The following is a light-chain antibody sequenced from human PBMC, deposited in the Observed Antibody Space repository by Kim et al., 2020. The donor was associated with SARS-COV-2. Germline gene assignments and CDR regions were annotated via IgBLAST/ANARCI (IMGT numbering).Light chain of an antibody. CDR3: QHGYSIPL. V-gene: IGKV1-39*01. CDR1: QDINIY. J-gene: IGKJ4*01. Sequence: DIQMTQSPSSLSASVGDRVIIACRASQDINIYLNWYQQKPGKAPNLLIYTASTLQSGVPSRFSGSGSGTDFTLTISSLQPEDFATYYCQHGYSIPLFGGGTKVDIK. CDR2: TAS.